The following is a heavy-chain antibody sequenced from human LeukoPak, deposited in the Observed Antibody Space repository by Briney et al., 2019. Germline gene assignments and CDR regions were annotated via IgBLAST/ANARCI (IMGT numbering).Heavy chain of an antibody. J-gene: IGHJ4*02. D-gene: IGHD3-16*02. CDR1: GGSFSGYY. Sequence: SETLSLTCAVYGGSFSGYYWSWIRQPPGKGLEWIGEINHSGSTNYNPSLKCRVTISVDTSKNQFSLKLSSVTAADTAVYYCARVTGYDYVWGSYRYPKEFDYWGQGTLVTVSS. V-gene: IGHV4-34*01. CDR3: ARVTGYDYVWGSYRYPKEFDY. CDR2: INHSGST.